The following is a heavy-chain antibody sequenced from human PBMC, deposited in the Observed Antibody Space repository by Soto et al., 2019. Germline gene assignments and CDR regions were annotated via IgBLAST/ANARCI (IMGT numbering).Heavy chain of an antibody. CDR1: GYTFTSFG. D-gene: IGHD3-22*01. V-gene: IGHV1-18*01. CDR2: ISAYNGNT. Sequence: ASVKVSCKASGYTFTSFGISWVRQAPGQGLEWMGWISAYNGNTNYAQKLQGRVTMTTDTSTTTAYMELRSLRSDDTAVYYCAREKKPSYYYDSSGCYLFAYWGRGTLVTVSS. J-gene: IGHJ4*02. CDR3: AREKKPSYYYDSSGCYLFAY.